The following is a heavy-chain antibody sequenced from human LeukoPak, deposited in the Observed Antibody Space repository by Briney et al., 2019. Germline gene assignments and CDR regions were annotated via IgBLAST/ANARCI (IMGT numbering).Heavy chain of an antibody. Sequence: GGSLRLSCTASGFTFSNYDMTWVRQAPGKGMEWVSSISATTIYTFSADSVRGRFTISRDNVENSLYLQMNNLRGEDTGVYFCARLGLGSDAYNSFDFWGQGTLVTVSS. CDR3: ARLGLGSDAYNSFDF. J-gene: IGHJ4*02. V-gene: IGHV3-21*01. CDR1: GFTFSNYD. CDR2: ISATTIYT. D-gene: IGHD5-24*01.